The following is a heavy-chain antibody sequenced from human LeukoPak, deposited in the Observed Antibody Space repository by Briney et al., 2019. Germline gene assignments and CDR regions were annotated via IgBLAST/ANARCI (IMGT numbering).Heavy chain of an antibody. CDR2: IYYSGST. D-gene: IGHD3-3*01. J-gene: IGHJ6*03. CDR1: GGSISSSSYY. CDR3: ARAITIFGVVRYMDV. V-gene: IGHV4-39*07. Sequence: SETLSLTCAVSGGSISSSSYYWDWIRQPPGKGLEWIASIYYSGSTYYNPSLKSRVTISVDTSKNQFSLKLSSVTAADTAVYYCARAITIFGVVRYMDVWGKGTTVTVSS.